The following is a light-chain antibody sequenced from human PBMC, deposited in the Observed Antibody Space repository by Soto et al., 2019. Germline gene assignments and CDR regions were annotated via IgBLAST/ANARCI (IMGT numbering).Light chain of an antibody. CDR2: TTS. CDR3: QQSYSSPYP. CDR1: HSIRTY. V-gene: IGKV1-39*01. J-gene: IGKJ1*01. Sequence: DIQLTQSPSSLSASVGDRVTITCRASHSIRTYLNWYQQKPGKAPSLLIYTTSSLQSGVPSRFSGSGSGTDFTLPIRGLQPAAFAMYYCQQSYSSPYPFGQGTKVPIK.